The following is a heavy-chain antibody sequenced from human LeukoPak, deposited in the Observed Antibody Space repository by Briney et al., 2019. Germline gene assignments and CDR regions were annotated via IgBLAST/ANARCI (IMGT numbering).Heavy chain of an antibody. Sequence: GGSLRLSCAASGFTFDDYAMHWVRHAPGKGLEWVSGISWNSGNIGYADSVKGRFTISRDNAKNSLYLQMNSLRAEDTALYYCAKDISGGNPLDAFDIWGQGTMVTVSS. CDR2: ISWNSGNI. V-gene: IGHV3-9*01. CDR3: AKDISGGNPLDAFDI. J-gene: IGHJ3*02. CDR1: GFTFDDYA. D-gene: IGHD4-23*01.